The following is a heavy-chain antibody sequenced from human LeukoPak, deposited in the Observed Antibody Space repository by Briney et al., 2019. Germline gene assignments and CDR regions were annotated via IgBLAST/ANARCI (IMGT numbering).Heavy chain of an antibody. J-gene: IGHJ5*02. V-gene: IGHV1-18*01. CDR2: IIAYNGNT. D-gene: IGHD2-21*01. CDR3: ARDSPYSDPNWFDP. CDR1: GYTFNSYG. Sequence: GASVKVSYKASGYTFNSYGISGVRQAPGQGGEGMGWIIAYNGNTNYAQKLQGRVTMTTDTSTSTAYMELRSLRSDDTAVYYCARDSPYSDPNWFDPWGQGTLVTVSS.